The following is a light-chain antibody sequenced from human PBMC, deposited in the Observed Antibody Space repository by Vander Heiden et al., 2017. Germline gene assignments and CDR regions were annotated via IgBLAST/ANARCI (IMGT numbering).Light chain of an antibody. CDR3: PSDASSMSVV. J-gene: IGLJ2*01. CDR1: RSHIGAGYD. CDR2: DNS. Sequence: QSVLTQPPSVSGAPGQTVTISCTGSRSHIGAGYDVHWYQTPPATATKLFIYDNSNRPAGVPDRFSGSKSGTAASLAITVHPEEEDADYYCPSDASSMSVVFGGGTKLTVL. V-gene: IGLV1-40*01.